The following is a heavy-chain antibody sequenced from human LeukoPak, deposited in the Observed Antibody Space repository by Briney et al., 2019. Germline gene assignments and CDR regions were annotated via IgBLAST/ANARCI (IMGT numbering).Heavy chain of an antibody. Sequence: SETLSLTCAVYGGSFSGYYWSWIRQPPGKGLEWIGEINHSGSTNYNPSLKSRVTISVDTSKNQFSLKLSSVTAADTAVYYCAREVAYYDFWSGYSKNGHNWFGPWGQGTLVTVSS. CDR1: GGSFSGYY. J-gene: IGHJ5*02. V-gene: IGHV4-34*01. D-gene: IGHD3-3*01. CDR2: INHSGST. CDR3: AREVAYYDFWSGYSKNGHNWFGP.